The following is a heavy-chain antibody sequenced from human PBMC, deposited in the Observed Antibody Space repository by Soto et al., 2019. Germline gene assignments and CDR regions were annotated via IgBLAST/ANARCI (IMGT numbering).Heavy chain of an antibody. V-gene: IGHV1-46*01. D-gene: IGHD6-25*01. CDR3: GTDNCQRYCSLAAIFWLHP. CDR1: GCRFRYYF. Sequence: ASGKVCGKASGCRFRYYFMHWVRQAPGQGLEWMGIINPSGDSRNYAQKFQGRVTITRDTSTSRVYMDLSSLRYEDTAVYYCGTDNCQRYCSLAAIFWLHPWVHGTQFTDSP. J-gene: IGHJ5*02. CDR2: INPSGDSR.